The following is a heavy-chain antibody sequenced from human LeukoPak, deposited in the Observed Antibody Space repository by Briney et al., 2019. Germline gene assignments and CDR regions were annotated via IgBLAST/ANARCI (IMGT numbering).Heavy chain of an antibody. CDR1: GFTFSSYW. CDR2: INSDGSYT. Sequence: QTGGSLRLSCTASGFTFSSYWMHWVRHAPGKGLVWVSLINSDGSYTDFADSVKGRFTISRDNAQSTMYLQMNSLRAEDTAVYYCATEVRESGASSRNAFDIWGQGTVVSVSS. D-gene: IGHD2-15*01. V-gene: IGHV3-74*01. J-gene: IGHJ3*02. CDR3: ATEVRESGASSRNAFDI.